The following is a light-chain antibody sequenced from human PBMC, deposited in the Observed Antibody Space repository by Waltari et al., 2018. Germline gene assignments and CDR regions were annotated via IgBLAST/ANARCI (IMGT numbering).Light chain of an antibody. CDR3: QQSSQRPLT. Sequence: EIVLTHSPATLSLSPGDRATLSCRASQRIWNYLAWYQQKLGQAPRLLIYDASNRATGVPARFSGSGSGTDFTLTISSLEPEDFAVYYCQQSSQRPLTFGGGTKVEIK. J-gene: IGKJ4*01. CDR2: DAS. V-gene: IGKV3-11*01. CDR1: QRIWNY.